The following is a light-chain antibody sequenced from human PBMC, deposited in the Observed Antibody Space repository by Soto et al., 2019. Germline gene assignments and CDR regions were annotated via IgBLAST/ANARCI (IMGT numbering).Light chain of an antibody. V-gene: IGKV1-39*01. CDR3: QHSYSYPST. J-gene: IGKJ2*01. CDR2: AAS. CDR1: QTIGRY. Sequence: DIQMTQSPSSLSASVGGRVTITCRASQTIGRYLNWYQQKPGKAPNLLIHAASNLQSGVPSRFSGGGSGTDFTLTISSLQPEDFAPYYCQHSYSYPSTFGQGTKLEIK.